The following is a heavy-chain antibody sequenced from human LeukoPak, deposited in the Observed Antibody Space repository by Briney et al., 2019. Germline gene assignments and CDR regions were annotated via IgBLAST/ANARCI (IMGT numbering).Heavy chain of an antibody. Sequence: ASVKVSCKASGYTFTSYGISWVRQAPGQGLEWMGCISAYNGNTNYAQKLQGRVTMTTDTSTSTAYMEPRSLRSDDMAVYYCARAPYYDILTGFGVFDYWGQGTLVTVSS. CDR2: ISAYNGNT. D-gene: IGHD3-9*01. J-gene: IGHJ4*02. V-gene: IGHV1-18*03. CDR1: GYTFTSYG. CDR3: ARAPYYDILTGFGVFDY.